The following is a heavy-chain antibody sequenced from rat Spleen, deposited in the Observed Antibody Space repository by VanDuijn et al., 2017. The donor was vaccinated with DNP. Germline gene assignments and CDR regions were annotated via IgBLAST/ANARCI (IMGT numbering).Heavy chain of an antibody. CDR2: IWAGGSI. Sequence: QVQLKESGPGLVQPSQTLSLTCTVSGFSLTTHHVSWVRQPPGESLVWMGTIWAGGSINYNSAIQSRLSISRDTSKSQVFLKMNSLQPEDAGTYYCARHVYAHYFDYWGQGVMVTVSS. CDR1: GFSLTTHH. V-gene: IGHV2-72*01. D-gene: IGHD1-11*01. J-gene: IGHJ2*01. CDR3: ARHVYAHYFDY.